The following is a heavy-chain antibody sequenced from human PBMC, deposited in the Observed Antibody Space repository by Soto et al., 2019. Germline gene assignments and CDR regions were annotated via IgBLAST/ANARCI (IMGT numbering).Heavy chain of an antibody. CDR2: IIPIFGTA. J-gene: IGHJ4*02. D-gene: IGHD5-12*01. CDR3: SVGMATIDSPFDY. V-gene: IGHV1-69*13. CDR1: GGTFSSYA. Sequence: EASVKVSCKASGGTFSSYAISWVRQAPGQGLEWMGGIIPIFGTANYAQKFQGRVTITADESTSTAYMELSILRSEDTSLYYCSVGMATIDSPFDYWGQGTLVTVSS.